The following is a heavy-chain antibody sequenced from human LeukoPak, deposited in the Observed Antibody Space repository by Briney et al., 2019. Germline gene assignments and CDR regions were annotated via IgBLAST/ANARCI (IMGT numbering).Heavy chain of an antibody. J-gene: IGHJ6*02. Sequence: ASVKVSCKASGYTFTGYYMHWVRQAPGQGLEWMGWINPNSGGTNYAQKFQGRVTMTRDTSISTAYMELSSLRFEDTAVYYCARGWDYYDSSGYLPTWYYGMDVWGQGTTVTVSS. V-gene: IGHV1-2*02. CDR1: GYTFTGYY. D-gene: IGHD3-22*01. CDR2: INPNSGGT. CDR3: ARGWDYYDSSGYLPTWYYGMDV.